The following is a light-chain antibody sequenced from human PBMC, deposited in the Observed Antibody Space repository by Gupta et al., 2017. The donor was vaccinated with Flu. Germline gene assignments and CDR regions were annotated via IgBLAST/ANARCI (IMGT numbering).Light chain of an antibody. CDR3: QQYSSWPPGT. Sequence: EIVMTQSPVLLSVSAGERATLTCRASHSVRGSLAWYQQKPGQAPRLLIYGASAWATGVPPRFSGSGSATEFTLTISSLQSEDFGTYYCQQYSSWPPGTFGQGTKVEI. V-gene: IGKV3D-15*01. CDR2: GAS. J-gene: IGKJ1*01. CDR1: HSVRGS.